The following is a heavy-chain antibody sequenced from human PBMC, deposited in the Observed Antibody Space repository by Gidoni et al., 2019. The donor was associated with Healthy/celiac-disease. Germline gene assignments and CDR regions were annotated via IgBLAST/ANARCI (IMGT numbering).Heavy chain of an antibody. D-gene: IGHD2-21*02. CDR2: IYYSGST. J-gene: IGHJ5*02. CDR1: GGSISSSSYY. V-gene: IGHV4-39*07. Sequence: QLQLQESGPGLVKPSETLSLTCTVSGGSISSSSYYWGWIRQPPGKGLEWIGSIYYSGSTYYNPSLKSRVTISVDTSKNQFSLKLSSVTAADTAVYYCAREQVAYCGGDCYPGNWFDPWGQGTLVTVSS. CDR3: AREQVAYCGGDCYPGNWFDP.